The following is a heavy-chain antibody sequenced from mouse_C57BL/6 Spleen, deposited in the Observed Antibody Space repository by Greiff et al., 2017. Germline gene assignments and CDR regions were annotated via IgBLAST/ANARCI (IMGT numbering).Heavy chain of an antibody. Sequence: VKLMESGPGLVAPSQSLSITCTVPGFSLTSYGVDWVRQPPGKGLEWLGVIWGGGSTNYNSALMSRLSISKDNSKSQVVLKMNSLQTDDTAMYYCAKHEGLLGNYAAMDYGGQGTSVTVSS. CDR2: IWGGGST. D-gene: IGHD2-1*01. CDR1: GFSLTSYG. V-gene: IGHV2-9*01. CDR3: AKHEGLLGNYAAMDY. J-gene: IGHJ4*01.